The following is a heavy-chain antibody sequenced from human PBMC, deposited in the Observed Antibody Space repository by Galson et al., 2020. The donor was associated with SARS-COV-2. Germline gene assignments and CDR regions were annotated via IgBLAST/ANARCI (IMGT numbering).Heavy chain of an antibody. D-gene: IGHD3-3*01. Sequence: GGSLRLSCAASGFTFSSYWMSWVRQAPGKGLEWVANIKQDGSEKYYVDSVKGRFTISRDNAKNSLYLQMNSLRAEDTAVYYCARDSSITIFGVVITEPSYYYYYMDVWGKGTTVTVSS. CDR2: IKQDGSEK. J-gene: IGHJ6*03. CDR1: GFTFSSYW. V-gene: IGHV3-7*03. CDR3: ARDSSITIFGVVITEPSYYYYYMDV.